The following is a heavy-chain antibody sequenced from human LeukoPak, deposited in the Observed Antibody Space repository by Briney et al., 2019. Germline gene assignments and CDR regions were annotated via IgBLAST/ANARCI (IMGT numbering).Heavy chain of an antibody. D-gene: IGHD4-17*01. J-gene: IGHJ5*02. CDR1: GFTLSTYG. CDR3: ARDSATVTNWFDP. CDR2: IWFDGSKK. V-gene: IGHV3-33*01. Sequence: PGGSLRLSCAASGFTLSTYGMHWVRQAPGKGLEWVSVIWFDGSKKYYADSVKGRFTISRDNSKNTVYLQMDSLRAEDTAVYYCARDSATVTNWFDPWGQGTLVTVSS.